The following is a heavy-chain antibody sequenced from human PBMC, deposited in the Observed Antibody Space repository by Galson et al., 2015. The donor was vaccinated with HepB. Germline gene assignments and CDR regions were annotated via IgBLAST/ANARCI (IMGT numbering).Heavy chain of an antibody. V-gene: IGHV1-2*02. CDR2: INPNTGVT. Sequence: SVKVSCKASGYTFNNYNLYWVRQAPGQGLEWMGWINPNTGVTNYAQKFRGRVTITWDTSTSTSYMGLRSLRSDDTAVYYCARGVRIVVAADWWLDRWAQGTLVIVSS. D-gene: IGHD6-19*01. CDR3: ARGVRIVVAADWWLDR. CDR1: GYTFNNYN. J-gene: IGHJ5*02.